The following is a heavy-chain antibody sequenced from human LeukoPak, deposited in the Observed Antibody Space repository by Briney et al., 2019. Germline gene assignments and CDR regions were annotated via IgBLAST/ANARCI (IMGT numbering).Heavy chain of an antibody. D-gene: IGHD3-10*01. CDR2: VYYSGST. Sequence: SETLSLTCTVSGASISSGSYYWSWIRQPPGKGLEWIGYVYYSGSTNYNPSLKSRVTISVDTSENQFSLKLSSVTAADTAVYYCARSELLWFGGVNSGFDYWGQGTLVTVSS. V-gene: IGHV4-61*01. J-gene: IGHJ4*02. CDR3: ARSELLWFGGVNSGFDY. CDR1: GASISSGSYY.